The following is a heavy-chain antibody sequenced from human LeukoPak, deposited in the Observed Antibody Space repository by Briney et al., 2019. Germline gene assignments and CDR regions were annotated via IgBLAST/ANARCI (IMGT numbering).Heavy chain of an antibody. J-gene: IGHJ4*02. CDR2: IIPTLEVA. CDR3: ARVISGTWLWF. Sequence: SVKVSCKASGGTFSSYAITWVRQAPGLGLEWMGRIIPTLEVANYARKFQGRVTITADKSTSTAYMELSSLRPEDTAVYYRARVISGTWLWFWGQGTLVTVSS. V-gene: IGHV1-69*04. CDR1: GGTFSSYA. D-gene: IGHD1-14*01.